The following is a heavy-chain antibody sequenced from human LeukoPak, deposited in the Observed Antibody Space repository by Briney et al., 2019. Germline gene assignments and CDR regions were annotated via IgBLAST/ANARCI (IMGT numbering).Heavy chain of an antibody. J-gene: IGHJ4*02. CDR1: GFTFSSYG. Sequence: PGGSLRLSCAASGFTFSSYGMHWVRQAPGKGLEWVAVISYDGSNKYYADSVKGRFTISRDNSKNTLYLQMNSLRAEDTAVYYCAREKVHYDSSGYVADRGDFDYWGQGTLVTVSS. CDR2: ISYDGSNK. D-gene: IGHD3-22*01. V-gene: IGHV3-30*03. CDR3: AREKVHYDSSGYVADRGDFDY.